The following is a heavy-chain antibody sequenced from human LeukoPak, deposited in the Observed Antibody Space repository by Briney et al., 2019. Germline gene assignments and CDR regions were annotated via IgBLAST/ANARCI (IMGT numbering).Heavy chain of an antibody. Sequence: SETLSLTCAVYSGSFSGYYWSWIRQPPGKGLEWIGEINHSGSTNYNPSLKSRVTISVDTSKNQFSLKLSSVTAADTAVYYCARGRPYDYVWGSYRYAFDYWGQGTLVTVSS. CDR2: INHSGST. V-gene: IGHV4-34*01. J-gene: IGHJ4*02. CDR3: ARGRPYDYVWGSYRYAFDY. CDR1: SGSFSGYY. D-gene: IGHD3-16*02.